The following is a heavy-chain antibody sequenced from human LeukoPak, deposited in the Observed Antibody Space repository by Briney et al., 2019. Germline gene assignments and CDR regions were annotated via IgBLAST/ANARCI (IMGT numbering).Heavy chain of an antibody. J-gene: IGHJ4*02. CDR2: IRYDGTNK. CDR1: GFTFSSCG. V-gene: IGHV3-30*02. D-gene: IGHD3-22*01. Sequence: KSGGSLRLSCAASGFTFSSCGMHWVRQAPGKGLEWVAFIRYDGTNKYYADSVKGRFTISRDNSKNTLYLQMNSRRAEDTAVFYCAKDLWYFDNTGYRYSFDYWGQGTLVTVSS. CDR3: AKDLWYFDNTGYRYSFDY.